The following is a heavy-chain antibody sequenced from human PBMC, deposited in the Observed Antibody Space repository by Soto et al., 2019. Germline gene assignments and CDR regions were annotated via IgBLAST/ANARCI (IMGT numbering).Heavy chain of an antibody. V-gene: IGHV1-69*13. CDR1: GGTFSTFG. CDR2: IIPFFGTA. CDR3: ARTAPMDAGDKYYYDF. D-gene: IGHD3-16*01. J-gene: IGHJ4*02. Sequence: GASVKVSCKTSGGTFSTFGISWVRQAPGQGLEWMGGIIPFFGTAEYSQKFEDRITITADESTNTVYMDLRSLTSEDTPIYYCARTAPMDAGDKYYYDFWGQGALVTLSA.